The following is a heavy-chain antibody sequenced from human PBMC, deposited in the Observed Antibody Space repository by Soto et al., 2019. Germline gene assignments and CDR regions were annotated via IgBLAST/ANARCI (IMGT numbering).Heavy chain of an antibody. CDR3: VKPPCYYYDSIAYYSV. CDR2: ISTNGGSR. Sequence: GGSLRLSCSTSGFTFSNYGLHWVRQTPGKGLEYVSAISTNGGSRYYADSVKGRFTISRDNSKNTRYRQMSSLRPEDTAVYYWVKPPCYYYDSIAYYSVWGQGTLVSVSS. CDR1: GFTFSNYG. V-gene: IGHV3-64D*08. J-gene: IGHJ4*02. D-gene: IGHD3-22*01.